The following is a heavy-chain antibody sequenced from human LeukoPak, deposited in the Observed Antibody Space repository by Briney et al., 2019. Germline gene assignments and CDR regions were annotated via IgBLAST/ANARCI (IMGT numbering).Heavy chain of an antibody. CDR3: AISSPVATVGY. J-gene: IGHJ4*02. CDR2: INQDGSEK. D-gene: IGHD4-23*01. CDR1: GITFSSYV. V-gene: IGHV3-7*01. Sequence: GGSLRLSCAASGITFSSYVMTWVRQAPGKGLEWVANINQDGSEKYYVDSVRGRFTISRDNAKNSLYLQMNSLRAEDTAVYNCAISSPVATVGYWGQGTLVTVSS.